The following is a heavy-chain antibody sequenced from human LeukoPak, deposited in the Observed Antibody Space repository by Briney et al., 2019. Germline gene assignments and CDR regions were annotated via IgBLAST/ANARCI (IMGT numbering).Heavy chain of an antibody. CDR1: GYTFTSYG. CDR3: ARGLHSWELLPRGSFDI. D-gene: IGHD1-26*01. CDR2: ISAYNGNT. J-gene: IGHJ3*02. Sequence: GASVKVSCKASGYTFTSYGISWVRQAPGQGLEWMGWISAYNGNTNYAQKLQGRVTMTTDTSTSTAYMELRSLRSDDTAVYYCARGLHSWELLPRGSFDIWGQGTMVTVSS. V-gene: IGHV1-18*01.